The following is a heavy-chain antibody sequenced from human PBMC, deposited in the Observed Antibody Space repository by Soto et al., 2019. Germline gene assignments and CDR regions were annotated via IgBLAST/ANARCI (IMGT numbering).Heavy chain of an antibody. CDR3: ARTIGYCISTSCSAMDV. Sequence: QVQLQESGPGLVKPSGTLSLTCGVSGGSISSSNWWNWVRQPPGKGLEWIGEIYHSGSTNYNPSLKIRVSISVDKSKNQLSLKLNSVTAADTAVYYCARTIGYCISTSCSAMDVWGQGTTVTVSS. CDR2: IYHSGST. CDR1: GGSISSSNW. J-gene: IGHJ6*02. V-gene: IGHV4-4*02. D-gene: IGHD2-2*01.